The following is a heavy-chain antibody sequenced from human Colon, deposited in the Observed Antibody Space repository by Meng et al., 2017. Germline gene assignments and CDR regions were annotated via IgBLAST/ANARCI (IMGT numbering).Heavy chain of an antibody. J-gene: IGHJ4*02. CDR1: GASVSVNSY. V-gene: IGHV4-4*02. CDR2: IDHRGSA. CDR3: ARHGGYYQNF. Sequence: QVHLQESGPGLVKPSETLSLACSVSGASVSVNSYWSWVRQPPGRGLEWIGQIDHRGSAYYRPSLNGRVTMSLDKSRNQFSLRLTSVTAADTAVYYCARHGGYYQNFWGQGTLVTVSS. D-gene: IGHD4-23*01.